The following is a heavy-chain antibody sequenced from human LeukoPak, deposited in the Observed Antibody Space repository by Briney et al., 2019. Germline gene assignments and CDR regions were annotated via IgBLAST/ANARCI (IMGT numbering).Heavy chain of an antibody. CDR2: INPNSGGT. D-gene: IGHD1-26*01. V-gene: IGHV1-2*06. CDR3: ARDRRAFSIEGAPWY. CDR1: GYTFTGYY. J-gene: IGHJ4*02. Sequence: ASVKVSCKASGYTFTGYYMHWVRQAPGQGLEWMGRINPNSGGTNYAQKFQGRVTMTRDTSISTAYMELSRLRSDDTAVYYCARDRRAFSIEGAPWYWGQGTLVTVSS.